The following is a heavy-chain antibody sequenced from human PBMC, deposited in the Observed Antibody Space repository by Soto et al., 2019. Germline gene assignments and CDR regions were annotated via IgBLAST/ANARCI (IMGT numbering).Heavy chain of an antibody. CDR2: INAGNGNT. CDR1: GYTFTSYA. J-gene: IGHJ4*02. V-gene: IGHV1-3*01. Sequence: ASVKVSCKASGYTFTSYAMHWVRQAPGQRLEWMGWINAGNGNTKYSQKFQGRVTITRDTSASTAYMELSSLRSEDTAVYYCARGYSAGFSDYWGKGNLVAVYS. CDR3: ARGYSAGFSDY. D-gene: IGHD5-18*01.